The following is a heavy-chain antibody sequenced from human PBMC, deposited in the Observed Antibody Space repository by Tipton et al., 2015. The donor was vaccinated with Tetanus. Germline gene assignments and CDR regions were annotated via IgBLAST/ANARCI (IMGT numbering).Heavy chain of an antibody. V-gene: IGHV4-31*03. D-gene: IGHD3-22*01. Sequence: TLSLTFTVSGDSISSGDFYWSWIRQHPGKGLEWIGYIYFTGTTYYNPSLESRLTISIDTSKNQFSLELTSVTAADTAVYYCARDSYYSSRWSFADYWGQGTLVTVSS. CDR2: IYFTGTT. CDR1: GDSISSGDFY. CDR3: ARDSYYSSRWSFADY. J-gene: IGHJ4*02.